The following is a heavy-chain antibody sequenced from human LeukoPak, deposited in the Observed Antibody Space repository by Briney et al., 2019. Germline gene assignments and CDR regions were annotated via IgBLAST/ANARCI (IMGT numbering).Heavy chain of an antibody. D-gene: IGHD5-18*01. CDR2: ISAYNGNT. J-gene: IGHJ4*02. V-gene: IGHV1-18*04. CDR3: AREEGYSYALDY. CDR1: GYTFTGYY. Sequence: GASVKVSCKASGYTFTGYYMHWVRQAPGQGLEWMGWISAYNGNTNYAQKLQGRVTMTTDTSTSTAYMELRGLRSDDTAVYYCAREEGYSYALDYWGQGTLVTVSS.